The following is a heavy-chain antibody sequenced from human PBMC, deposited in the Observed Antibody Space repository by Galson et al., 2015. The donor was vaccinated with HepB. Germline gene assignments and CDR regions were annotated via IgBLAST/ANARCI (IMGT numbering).Heavy chain of an antibody. CDR3: ARLSIAGGLES. D-gene: IGHD3-3*01. V-gene: IGHV3-33*01. Sequence: SLRLSCATSGFTFSSFNMHWVRQAPGKGLEWVAVIWYDGTIKYYRDSVRGRFTISRDNTKSTLYLQMNSLRAEDTAIYFCARLSIAGGLESWGQGTLVTVSS. CDR2: IWYDGTIK. CDR1: GFTFSSFN. J-gene: IGHJ5*02.